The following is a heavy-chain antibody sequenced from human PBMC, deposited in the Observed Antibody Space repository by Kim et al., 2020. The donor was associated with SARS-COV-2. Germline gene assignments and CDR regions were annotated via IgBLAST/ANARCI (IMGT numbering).Heavy chain of an antibody. J-gene: IGHJ6*02. D-gene: IGHD3-10*01. Sequence: GGSLRLSCAASGFTFSTHWMAWVRQPPGKGLEWVADIKEDGTEQYYADSLMGRFMISRDNSKNSLYLQMNSLRAEDTAVYYCARVHGSGSWVMDVWGQGNTVTVSS. CDR1: GFTFSTHW. CDR2: IKEDGTEQ. CDR3: ARVHGSGSWVMDV. V-gene: IGHV3-7*03.